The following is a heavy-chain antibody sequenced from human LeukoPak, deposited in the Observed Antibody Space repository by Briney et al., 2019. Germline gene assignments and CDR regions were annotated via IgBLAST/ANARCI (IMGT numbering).Heavy chain of an antibody. V-gene: IGHV3-30*03. D-gene: IGHD1-26*01. CDR3: ARGGSYLSAFDI. CDR1: GFTFSSYG. J-gene: IGHJ3*02. CDR2: ISYDGSSK. Sequence: PGRSLRLSCAASGFTFSSYGMHWLRQAPGKGLEWVAVISYDGSSKDYADSVKGRFTISRDNSKNTLYLQMNSLTVEDTAVYYCARGGSYLSAFDIWGQGTMVTVSS.